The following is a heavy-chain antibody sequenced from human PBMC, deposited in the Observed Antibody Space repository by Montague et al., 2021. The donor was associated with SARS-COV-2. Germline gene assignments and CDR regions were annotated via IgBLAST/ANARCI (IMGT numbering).Heavy chain of an antibody. Sequence: SETLSLTCTVPGDSISSFYWNWIRQPAGKGLEWIGRIYASGGTNYNPSLKSRVTMSVDTSKNQFSLKLNSVTAADTAVYFCARFGSGTLEFDLWGQGTLVTVSS. J-gene: IGHJ4*02. V-gene: IGHV4-4*07. CDR3: ARFGSGTLEFDL. CDR2: IYASGGT. CDR1: GDSISSFY. D-gene: IGHD1-26*01.